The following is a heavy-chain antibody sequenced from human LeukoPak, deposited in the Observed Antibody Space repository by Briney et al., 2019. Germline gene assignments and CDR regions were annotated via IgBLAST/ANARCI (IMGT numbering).Heavy chain of an antibody. D-gene: IGHD3-22*01. CDR3: APPGGDSSGYSYDY. CDR2: INPNNGGT. J-gene: IGHJ4*02. CDR1: GYTFNGYY. Sequence: ASVKVSCKASGYTFNGYYIHWVRQAPGQGLEGMRWINPNNGGTNYAQKFQGRVTMSRDTTISTAYMELSTLRFDDTAVYYCAPPGGDSSGYSYDYWGQGTLVTVSS. V-gene: IGHV1-2*02.